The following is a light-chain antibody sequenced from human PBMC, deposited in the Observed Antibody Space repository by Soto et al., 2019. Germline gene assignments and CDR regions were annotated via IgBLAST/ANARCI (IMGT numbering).Light chain of an antibody. CDR2: GAS. CDR3: QQQGGSPFA. CDR1: QSVSSSN. V-gene: IGKV3-20*01. J-gene: IGKJ3*01. Sequence: EIVLTQSPGTLSLSPGERVSLSCRASQSVSSSNLAWYQQKPGQAPRLLIYGASSRATGVSDRFSGSGSGTDFTLSISRLEPEDSAVYYCQQQGGSPFAFGPGTKLEIK.